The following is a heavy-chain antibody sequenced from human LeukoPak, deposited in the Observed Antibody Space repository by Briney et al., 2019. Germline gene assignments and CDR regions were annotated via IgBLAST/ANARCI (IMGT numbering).Heavy chain of an antibody. Sequence: PSETLSLTCTVSSGSVSSGSYYWSWIRQPPGKGLEWIGYIYYSGSTNYNPSLKSRVTISVDTSKNQFSLKLSSVTAADTAVYYCARSMSGYDFTPFDYWGQGTLVTVSS. D-gene: IGHD5-12*01. J-gene: IGHJ4*02. V-gene: IGHV4-61*01. CDR3: ARSMSGYDFTPFDY. CDR1: SGSVSSGSYY. CDR2: IYYSGST.